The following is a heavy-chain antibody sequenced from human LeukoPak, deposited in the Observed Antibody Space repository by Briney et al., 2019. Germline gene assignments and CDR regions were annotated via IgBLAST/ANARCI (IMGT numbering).Heavy chain of an antibody. J-gene: IGHJ3*02. Sequence: GGSLRLSCAASGLIVSSDYMNWVRQAPGKGLEWVSVIYTGGNTYYADSVKGRFTISRDNSKNTLYLQMHSLRAEDTAVYYCASPSSGQSFDIWGQGTMVTVSS. CDR3: ASPSSGQSFDI. CDR2: IYTGGNT. CDR1: GLIVSSDY. D-gene: IGHD6-19*01. V-gene: IGHV3-53*01.